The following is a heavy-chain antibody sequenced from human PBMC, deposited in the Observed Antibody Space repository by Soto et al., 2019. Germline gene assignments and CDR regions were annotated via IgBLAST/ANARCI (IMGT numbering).Heavy chain of an antibody. CDR2: INHSGST. J-gene: IGHJ5*02. Sequence: SETLSRICAVYGGSFSWYYWSWIRQPPGKGLEWIGEINHSGSTNYNPSLKSRVTISVDTSKNQFSLKLSSVTAADTAVYYCARGLGYCSSTSCYRRPAYNWFDPWGQGTLVTVSS. D-gene: IGHD2-2*01. CDR3: ARGLGYCSSTSCYRRPAYNWFDP. CDR1: GGSFSWYY. V-gene: IGHV4-34*01.